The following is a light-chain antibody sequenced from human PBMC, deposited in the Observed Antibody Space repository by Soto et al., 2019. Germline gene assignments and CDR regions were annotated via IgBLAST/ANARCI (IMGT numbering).Light chain of an antibody. CDR1: QSINSY. Sequence: DIQMTQSPSSLSASVGDRDTITCRASQSINSYLNWYQQKPGKAPKLLIFAASSLQSGVPSRFSGSGSGTDFTLSISTLQPEDFATYFCQQTYSTPLTFGPGTKVDI. CDR2: AAS. V-gene: IGKV1-39*01. CDR3: QQTYSTPLT. J-gene: IGKJ3*01.